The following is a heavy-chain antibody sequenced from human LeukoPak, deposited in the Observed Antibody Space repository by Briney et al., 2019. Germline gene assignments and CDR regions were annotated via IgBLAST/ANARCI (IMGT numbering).Heavy chain of an antibody. Sequence: SETLSLTCTVSGGSISSGNDYWTWIRQPPGKGLEWIGYIYYSGSTNYNPSLKSRVTISVDTSKNQFSLKLSSVTAADTAVYYCAREGGGSPTTALFDYWGQGTLVTVSS. J-gene: IGHJ4*02. D-gene: IGHD4-17*01. CDR1: GGSISSGNDY. CDR3: AREGGGSPTTALFDY. V-gene: IGHV4-61*01. CDR2: IYYSGST.